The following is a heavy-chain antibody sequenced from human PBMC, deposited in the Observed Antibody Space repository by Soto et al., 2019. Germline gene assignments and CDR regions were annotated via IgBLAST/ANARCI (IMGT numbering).Heavy chain of an antibody. CDR2: IYHSGST. J-gene: IGHJ3*02. D-gene: IGHD6-19*01. CDR3: AKDLGIAVSARRAFDI. V-gene: IGHV4-4*02. CDR1: GASIGNDNW. Sequence: SETLSLTCDVSGASIGNDNWWSWVRQPPGKGLEWIGEIYHSGSTNYNPSLKSRVTISVDKSKNQFSLKLSSVTAADTAVYYCAKDLGIAVSARRAFDIWGQGTMVTVSS.